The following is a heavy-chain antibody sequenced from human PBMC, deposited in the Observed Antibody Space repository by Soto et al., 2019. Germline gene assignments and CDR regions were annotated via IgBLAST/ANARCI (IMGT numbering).Heavy chain of an antibody. CDR3: ARDQDTYGQAVFHS. V-gene: IGHV3-74*01. CDR2: IKTDGTST. J-gene: IGHJ4*02. D-gene: IGHD2-15*01. CDR1: GFTLSSRW. Sequence: EVQLVESGGGLVQPGGSLRLSCAASGFTLSSRWMHWVRQAPGKGLVWVSRIKTDGTSTSYADSVKGRFTISRDNSDNTLYLQMNGLRSEDTGMYYCARDQDTYGQAVFHSCGQGTLVTVSS.